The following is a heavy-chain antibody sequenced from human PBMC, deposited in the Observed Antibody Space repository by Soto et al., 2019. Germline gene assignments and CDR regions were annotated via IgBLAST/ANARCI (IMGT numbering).Heavy chain of an antibody. CDR1: GGTFSSYT. V-gene: IGHV1-69*04. CDR2: IIPILGIA. J-gene: IGHJ5*02. D-gene: IGHD6-13*01. Sequence: SVKVSCKASGGTFSSYTISWVRQAPGQGLEWMGRIIPILGIANYAQKFQGRVTITADKSTSTAYMELSSLRSEDTAVYYCAREVAAAGNNWFDPWGQGTLVTVSS. CDR3: AREVAAAGNNWFDP.